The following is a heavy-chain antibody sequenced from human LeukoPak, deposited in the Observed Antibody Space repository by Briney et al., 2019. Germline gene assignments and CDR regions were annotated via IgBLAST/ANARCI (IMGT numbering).Heavy chain of an antibody. CDR3: ARAYGSGSYAWFDP. CDR2: ISAYNGNT. Sequence: ASVKVSCKASGYTFTNYDISWVRRAPGQGLEWMGWISAYNGNTNYAQKLQGRVTMTTDTSTSTAYMELRSLTSDDTAVYYCARAYGSGSYAWFDPWGQGTLVTVSS. D-gene: IGHD3-10*01. V-gene: IGHV1-18*01. J-gene: IGHJ5*02. CDR1: GYTFTNYD.